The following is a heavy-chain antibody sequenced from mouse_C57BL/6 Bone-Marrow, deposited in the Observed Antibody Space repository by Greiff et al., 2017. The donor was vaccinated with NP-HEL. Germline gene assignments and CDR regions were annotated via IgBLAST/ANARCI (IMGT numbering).Heavy chain of an antibody. J-gene: IGHJ3*01. CDR2: IYPRSGNT. Sequence: ESGAELARPGASVKLSCKASGYTFTSYGISWVKQRTGQGLEWIGEIYPRSGNTYYNEKFKGKATLTADKSSSTAYMELRSLTSEDSAVYFCAREWAWFAYWGQGTLVTVSA. CDR1: GYTFTSYG. CDR3: AREWAWFAY. V-gene: IGHV1-81*01.